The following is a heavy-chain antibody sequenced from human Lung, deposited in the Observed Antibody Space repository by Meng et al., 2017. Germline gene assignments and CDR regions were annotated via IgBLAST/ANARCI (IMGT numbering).Heavy chain of an antibody. V-gene: IGHV4-34*01. J-gene: IGHJ4*02. D-gene: IGHD4-11*01. CDR3: ARGPTTVAHDFDF. CDR2: IKHSGST. CDR1: GGSFSAYY. Sequence: AGLSRPTGTLSPTCVAPGGSFSAYYWSSLCQPPGKALNWIGEIKHSGSTTYNASLQSRAPISVDTPQNNLSLKLSSVTAADSAVYSCARGPTTVAHDFDFWRQGTLVTVSS.